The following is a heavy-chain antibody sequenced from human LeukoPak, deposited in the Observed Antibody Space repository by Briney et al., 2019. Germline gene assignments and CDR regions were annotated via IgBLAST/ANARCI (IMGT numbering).Heavy chain of an antibody. J-gene: IGHJ3*01. V-gene: IGHV3-23*01. Sequence: PGGSLRLSCAASGFTFSSYWMSWVRQAPGKGLEWVSGVSGSGDSTYYADSVKGRLTISRDTFENTLYLQMSSLRVEDTAVYYCAKERVRCSGGSCYPDAFDVWGQGTTVTVSP. D-gene: IGHD2-15*01. CDR3: AKERVRCSGGSCYPDAFDV. CDR1: GFTFSSYW. CDR2: VSGSGDST.